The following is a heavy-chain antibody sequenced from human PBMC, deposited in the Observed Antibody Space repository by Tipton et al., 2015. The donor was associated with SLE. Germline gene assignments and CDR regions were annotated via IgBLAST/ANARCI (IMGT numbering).Heavy chain of an antibody. J-gene: IGHJ3*02. CDR3: ARPQRYYSSSWYGDAFDI. CDR2: ISWDGGST. D-gene: IGHD6-13*01. Sequence: SLRLSCAASGFTFDDYTMHWVRQAPGKGLEWVSLISWDGGSTHYADSVKGRFTISRDNSKNSLYLQMNSLRAEDTAVYYCARPQRYYSSSWYGDAFDIWGQGTMVTVSS. CDR1: GFTFDDYT. V-gene: IGHV3-43*01.